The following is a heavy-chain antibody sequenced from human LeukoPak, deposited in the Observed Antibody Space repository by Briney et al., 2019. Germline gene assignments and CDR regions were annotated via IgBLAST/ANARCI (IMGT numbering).Heavy chain of an antibody. D-gene: IGHD4-17*01. Sequence: PSETLSLTCTVSGGSISSSSYYWGWIRQPPGKGLEWIGSIYYSGSTYYNPSLKSRVTISVDTSKNQFSLKLSSVTAADTAVYYCVRDLGDYLSDYWGQGTLVTVSS. CDR1: GGSISSSSYY. V-gene: IGHV4-39*07. CDR3: VRDLGDYLSDY. J-gene: IGHJ4*02. CDR2: IYYSGST.